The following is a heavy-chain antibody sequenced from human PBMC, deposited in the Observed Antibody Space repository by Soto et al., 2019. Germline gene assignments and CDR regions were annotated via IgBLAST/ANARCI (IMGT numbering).Heavy chain of an antibody. D-gene: IGHD2-15*01. CDR2: IIPYNDNT. V-gene: IGHV1-18*01. Sequence: ASVKVSCKASGYIFSDYGINWVRLAPGQGLEWMGWIIPYNDNTKYAENFQGRVTLTTDTSTNTVYMELRSLTPDDTGVVVARYYYGMDVWGQGTTVTVSS. J-gene: IGHJ6*02. CDR1: GYIFSDYG. CDR3: RYYYGMDV.